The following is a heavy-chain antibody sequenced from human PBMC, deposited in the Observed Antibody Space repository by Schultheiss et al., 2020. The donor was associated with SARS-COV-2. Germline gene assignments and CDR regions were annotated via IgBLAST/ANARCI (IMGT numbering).Heavy chain of an antibody. D-gene: IGHD3-10*01. CDR1: GFTFSSYA. CDR2: ISGSGGST. J-gene: IGHJ6*02. Sequence: GGSLRLSCAASGFTFSSYAMSWVRQAPGKGLEWVSAISGSGGSTYYAVSVKGRFTISRDNSKNTLYLQMNSLRAEDTAVYYCARAVTMASGRPTPPYYYYGMDVWGQGTTVTVSS. V-gene: IGHV3-23*01. CDR3: ARAVTMASGRPTPPYYYYGMDV.